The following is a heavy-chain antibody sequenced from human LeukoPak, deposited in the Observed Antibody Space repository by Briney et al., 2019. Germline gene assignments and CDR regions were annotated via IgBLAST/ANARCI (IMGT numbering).Heavy chain of an antibody. Sequence: SETLSLTCTVSGGSISSYYWSWIRQPPGKGLEWLGYIYYSGSTNYNPSLKSRVTISVDTSKNQFSLKLSSVTAADTAVYYCASGNVDTAMEPFDYWGQGTLVTVSS. V-gene: IGHV4-59*01. J-gene: IGHJ4*02. CDR3: ASGNVDTAMEPFDY. CDR2: IYYSGST. D-gene: IGHD5-18*01. CDR1: GGSISSYY.